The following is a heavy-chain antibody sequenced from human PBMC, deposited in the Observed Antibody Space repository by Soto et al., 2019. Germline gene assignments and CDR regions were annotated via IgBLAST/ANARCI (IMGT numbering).Heavy chain of an antibody. CDR2: INPSGGST. CDR3: ARHRYERDLYYYYGMDV. CDR1: GYTFTSYY. V-gene: IGHV1-46*01. D-gene: IGHD1-1*01. Sequence: ASVKVSCKASGYTFTSYYMHWVRQAPGQGLEWMGIINPSGGSTSYAQKFQGRVTMTGDTSTSTVYMELSSLRSEDTAVYYCARHRYERDLYYYYGMDVWGQGTTVTVSS. J-gene: IGHJ6*02.